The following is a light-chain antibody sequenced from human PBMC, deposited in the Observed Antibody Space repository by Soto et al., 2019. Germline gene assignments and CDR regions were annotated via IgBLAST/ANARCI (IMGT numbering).Light chain of an antibody. CDR2: DES. CDR3: KQRSNWPRT. CDR1: QSVSSY. J-gene: IGKJ1*01. V-gene: IGKV3-11*01. Sequence: VLPQSPATLSLSPGARATLSCRASQSVSSYLAWYKKNPGQAPRLLIYDESNRATGIPARFSGSGYGTDFTLTISSLEPEEWAVDYGKQRSNWPRTCGQGTKVDIK.